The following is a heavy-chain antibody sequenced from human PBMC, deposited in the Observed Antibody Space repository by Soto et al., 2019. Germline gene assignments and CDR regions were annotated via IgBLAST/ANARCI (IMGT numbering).Heavy chain of an antibody. CDR3: AIADRLAAPMDYGMDV. Sequence: QVQLVQSGAEVRKPGASVKVSCQASGYTFTSYDISWVRQATGQGLEWMGWMNPSNGDTDYAQKFHGRVTMTRNTSIKTAYMELSSLRSEDTAVYYWAIADRLAAPMDYGMDVWGQGTTVTVS. D-gene: IGHD6-19*01. V-gene: IGHV1-8*01. J-gene: IGHJ6*02. CDR1: GYTFTSYD. CDR2: MNPSNGDT.